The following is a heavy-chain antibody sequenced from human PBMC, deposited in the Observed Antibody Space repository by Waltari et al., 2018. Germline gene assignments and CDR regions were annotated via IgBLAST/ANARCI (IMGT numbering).Heavy chain of an antibody. D-gene: IGHD2-21*01. CDR2: IYTSGSP. CDR3: ARDKVRSSWFDP. CDR1: GGSIRSYY. V-gene: IGHV4-4*07. J-gene: IGHJ5*02. Sequence: QVQLQESGPGLVKPSETLSLTCTVSGGSIRSYYWGWIRQPAGKGLEWFGRIYTSGSPNYNPSLKSRVTMSVDTSKNQFSLKLSSVTAADTAVYYCARDKVRSSWFDPWGQGTLVTVSS.